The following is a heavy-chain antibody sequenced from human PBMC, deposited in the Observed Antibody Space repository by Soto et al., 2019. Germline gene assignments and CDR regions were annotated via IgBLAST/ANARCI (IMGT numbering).Heavy chain of an antibody. V-gene: IGHV3-23*01. Sequence: EVQLLESGGGLVQPGGSLRLSCAASGFTFSSYAMSWVRPAPGKGLEWVSIIGVVGGDRYYPASVKGRFTISRDNSRDTLYLERNSLREEDTAVYYCARVRFGELVWGQGTLVTVSS. J-gene: IGHJ4*02. CDR3: ARVRFGELV. CDR2: IGVVGGDR. D-gene: IGHD3-10*01. CDR1: GFTFSSYA.